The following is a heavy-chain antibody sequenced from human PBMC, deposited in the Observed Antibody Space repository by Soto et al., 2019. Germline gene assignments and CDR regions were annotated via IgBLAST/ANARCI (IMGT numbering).Heavy chain of an antibody. CDR1: GGSISSYY. CDR2: IYYSGST. D-gene: IGHD3-10*01. V-gene: IGHV4-59*01. CDR3: ARIHYYGSEKQPYYYYYGMDV. Sequence: PSETLSLTCTVSGGSISSYYWSWIRQPPGKGLEWIGYIYYSGSTNYNPSLKSRVTISVDTSKNQFSLKLSSVTAADTAVYYCARIHYYGSEKQPYYYYYGMDVGGQGTRVTVS. J-gene: IGHJ6*02.